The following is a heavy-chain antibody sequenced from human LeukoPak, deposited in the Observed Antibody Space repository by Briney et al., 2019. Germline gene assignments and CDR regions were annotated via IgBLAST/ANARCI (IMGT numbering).Heavy chain of an antibody. Sequence: ASVKVSCKASGYTFTGYYMHWVRQAPGQGLEWMGWINPNSGGTNYAQKLQGRVTMTTDTSTSTAYMELRSLIFDDTAVYYCARDPTSGYWDYWGQGTLVTVSS. J-gene: IGHJ4*02. D-gene: IGHD3-22*01. CDR3: ARDPTSGYWDY. CDR1: GYTFTGYY. CDR2: INPNSGGT. V-gene: IGHV1-2*02.